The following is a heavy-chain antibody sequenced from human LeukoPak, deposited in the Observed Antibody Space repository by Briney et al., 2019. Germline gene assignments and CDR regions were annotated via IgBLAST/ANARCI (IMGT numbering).Heavy chain of an antibody. CDR2: IYTSGNT. CDR3: AVLSGSSAGY. Sequence: SETLSLTCTVSGGSISSGSYYWSWIRQPAGKGLEWIGRIYTSGNTNYNPSLQSRVTISVDTSKNQFSLKLSSVTAADTAVYYCAVLSGSSAGYWGQGTLVTVSS. V-gene: IGHV4-61*02. CDR1: GGSISSGSYY. D-gene: IGHD1-26*01. J-gene: IGHJ4*02.